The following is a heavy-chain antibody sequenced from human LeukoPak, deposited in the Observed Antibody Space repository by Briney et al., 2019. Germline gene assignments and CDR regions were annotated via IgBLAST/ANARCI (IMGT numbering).Heavy chain of an antibody. CDR2: IFYSGRT. Sequence: SETLSLTCTVSGGSISTYYWSWIRQPPGKGLEWIGYIFYSGRTNYNPFLKSRVTISVDTSKNQFSLKLSSVTAADTALYYWPRGNSYYDSNGYFPLESFQHWGQGTLVTVSS. V-gene: IGHV4-59*01. CDR1: GGSISTYY. J-gene: IGHJ1*01. D-gene: IGHD3-22*01. CDR3: PRGNSYYDSNGYFPLESFQH.